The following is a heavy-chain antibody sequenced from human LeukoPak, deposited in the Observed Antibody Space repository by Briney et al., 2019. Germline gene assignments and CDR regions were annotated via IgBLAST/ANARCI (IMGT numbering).Heavy chain of an antibody. CDR1: GCSISSGSYY. D-gene: IGHD1-26*01. V-gene: IGHV4-61*02. CDR3: AREPLEGAPLGAFDI. CDR2: IYTSGST. Sequence: SQTLSLTCTVSGCSISSGSYYWSWIRQPAGKGLEWFGRIYTSGSTNYNPSLKSRVTISVDTSKNQFSLKLSSVTAADTAVYYCAREPLEGAPLGAFDIWGQGTMVTVSS. J-gene: IGHJ3*02.